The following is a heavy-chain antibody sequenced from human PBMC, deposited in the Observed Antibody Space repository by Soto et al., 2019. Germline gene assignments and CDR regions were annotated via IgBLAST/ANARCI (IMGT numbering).Heavy chain of an antibody. J-gene: IGHJ5*02. CDR2: ISGSGGAT. D-gene: IGHD3-3*01. CDR3: AKAGRPYYDLWSENRFDP. Sequence: VGSLRLSCAASGFTFTSYAMTWVRQAPGKGLEWVSSISGSGGATYYADSVKGRFTISRDDSKNTLYLQLDSLRAEDTALYYCAKAGRPYYDLWSENRFDPWGQGTLVTVSS. CDR1: GFTFTSYA. V-gene: IGHV3-23*01.